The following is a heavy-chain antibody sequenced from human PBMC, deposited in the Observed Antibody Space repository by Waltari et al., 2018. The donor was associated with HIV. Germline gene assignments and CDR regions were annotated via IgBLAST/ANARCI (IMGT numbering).Heavy chain of an antibody. CDR3: ARVFSGSYWGKYYCDH. J-gene: IGHJ4*02. V-gene: IGHV3-33*01. Sequence: QVQLVESGRGVVPLGTSLRHSCATSGFTFGTSVLPWVRAATGKGRQWGAAIWYDGNQKYYAESVKGRFTISRWNSKNTLYLDINSLRAEETAVYYCARVFSGSYWGKYYCDHWGQGTLVTVSS. D-gene: IGHD1-26*01. CDR1: GFTFGTSV. CDR2: IWYDGNQK.